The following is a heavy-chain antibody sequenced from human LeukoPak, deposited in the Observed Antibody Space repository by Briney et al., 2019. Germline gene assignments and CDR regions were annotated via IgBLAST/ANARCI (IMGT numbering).Heavy chain of an antibody. V-gene: IGHV3-30-3*01. CDR1: GFTFSSYA. CDR3: AREVAGSPKFNWFDP. Sequence: GGSLRLSCAASGFTFSSYAMHWVRQAPGKGLEWVAVISHDGSNKYYADSVKGRFTISRDNSKNTLYLQMNSLRAEDTAVYYCAREVAGSPKFNWFDPWGQGTLVTVSS. J-gene: IGHJ5*02. CDR2: ISHDGSNK. D-gene: IGHD6-19*01.